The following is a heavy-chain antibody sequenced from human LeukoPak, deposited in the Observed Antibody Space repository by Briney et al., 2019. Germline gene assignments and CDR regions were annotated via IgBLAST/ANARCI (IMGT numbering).Heavy chain of an antibody. Sequence: GGSLRLSCAASGFTFSSYSMNWVRQAPGKGLEWVSYISSSSSTIYYADSVKGRFTISRDNAKNSLYLQMNSLRAEDTAVYYCASLGCSSTSCYNYWGQGTLVTVSS. V-gene: IGHV3-48*01. CDR2: ISSSSSTI. CDR1: GFTFSSYS. D-gene: IGHD2-2*02. J-gene: IGHJ4*02. CDR3: ASLGCSSTSCYNY.